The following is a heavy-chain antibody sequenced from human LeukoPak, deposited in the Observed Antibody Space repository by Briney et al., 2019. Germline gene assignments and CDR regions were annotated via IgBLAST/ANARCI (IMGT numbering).Heavy chain of an antibody. CDR1: GFSFSSYG. Sequence: GGSLRLSCEASGFSFSSYGMSWVRQAPGEGLEWVSGFSASDGSRYYADSVKGRFTISRDNSKNTLYLQMNSLRAEDTAVYYCAKNIGGFDYWGQGTLVTVS. CDR3: AKNIGGFDY. CDR2: FSASDGSR. J-gene: IGHJ4*02. V-gene: IGHV3-23*01. D-gene: IGHD4-23*01.